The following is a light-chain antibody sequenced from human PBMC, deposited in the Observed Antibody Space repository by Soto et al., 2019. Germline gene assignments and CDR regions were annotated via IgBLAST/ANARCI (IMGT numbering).Light chain of an antibody. Sequence: EIVLTQSPSTLSLSPGERATLSCRASQSVSNYLAWYQQKPVQDPRLLIYYASNRATHIPARFSGSASGTAFTLTISGREPQDFAAYYCQQRSNTPPFTFGQGRRLEVK. J-gene: IGKJ5*01. CDR2: YAS. CDR1: QSVSNY. V-gene: IGKV3-11*01. CDR3: QQRSNTPPFT.